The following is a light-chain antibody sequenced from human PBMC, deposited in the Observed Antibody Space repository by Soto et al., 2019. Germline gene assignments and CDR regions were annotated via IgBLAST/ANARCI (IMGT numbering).Light chain of an antibody. CDR1: QSGSSN. V-gene: IGKV3-15*01. CDR3: QQYNNWLRT. Sequence: EIVVTQSPAALSVSPRESATLSCRASQSGSSNLAWYQQQPGQAPRLLISGASPRASSIPARVSGSGAGTELGLTISSRQSEEVAVYYRQQYNNWLRTFRQRTKGEIK. CDR2: GAS. J-gene: IGKJ1*01.